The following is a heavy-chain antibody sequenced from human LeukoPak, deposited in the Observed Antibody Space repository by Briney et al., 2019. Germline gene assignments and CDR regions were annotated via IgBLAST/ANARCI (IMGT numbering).Heavy chain of an antibody. CDR1: GFTFSSNW. CDR2: IKGDGSST. Sequence: GGSLRLSCAASGFTFSSNWMHWVRQAPGKGLVWVSRIKGDGSSTSYADSVKGRFTISRDNAKNTLFLQMNSLRAEDTAVYYCVRDGVGAPPFDYWGQGAMVTVSS. CDR3: VRDGVGAPPFDY. D-gene: IGHD1-26*01. J-gene: IGHJ4*02. V-gene: IGHV3-74*01.